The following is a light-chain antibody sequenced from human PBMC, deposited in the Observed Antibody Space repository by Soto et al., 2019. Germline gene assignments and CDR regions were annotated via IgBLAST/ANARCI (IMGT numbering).Light chain of an antibody. J-gene: IGLJ1*01. Sequence: ALTQPASVSGSPGQSITISCTGTSSDVGAYNYVSWFQQHPGKAPTLIISEVSNRPSGVSNRFSGSKSGNAASLTISGLQAEEEADYFCFSFTTDWTHVFGTGTKV. CDR1: SSDVGAYNY. CDR3: FSFTTDWTHV. V-gene: IGLV2-14*01. CDR2: EVS.